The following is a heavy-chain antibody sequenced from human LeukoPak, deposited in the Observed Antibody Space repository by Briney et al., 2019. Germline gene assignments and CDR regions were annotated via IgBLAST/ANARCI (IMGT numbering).Heavy chain of an antibody. V-gene: IGHV4-39*01. D-gene: IGHD6-19*01. Sequence: PSEPLSLTCTVCGGSNYSSSYFWGPIRQPPGKGLEWIGSIYYNERPHYIPSLKSRVTISVDPSKSQFSLKLSSVTASDTAVYYCARTSTIAVAGTGFDYWREGTLVTV. CDR1: GGSNYSSSYF. CDR3: ARTSTIAVAGTGFDY. J-gene: IGHJ4*02. CDR2: IYYNERP.